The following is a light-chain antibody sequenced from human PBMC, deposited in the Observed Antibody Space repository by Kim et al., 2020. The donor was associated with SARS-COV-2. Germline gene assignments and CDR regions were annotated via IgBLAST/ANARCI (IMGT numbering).Light chain of an antibody. V-gene: IGKV1-5*01. Sequence: DIQMTQSPSTLSASVGDRVSITCRASQNINKYLAWYQQKPGKAPNLLIYDASTLESGVPSRFSGSGSGTQFTLTVTSLQPEDFATYYCQQYETYWTFGQGTKVDIK. CDR3: QQYETYWT. CDR2: DAS. CDR1: QNINKY. J-gene: IGKJ1*01.